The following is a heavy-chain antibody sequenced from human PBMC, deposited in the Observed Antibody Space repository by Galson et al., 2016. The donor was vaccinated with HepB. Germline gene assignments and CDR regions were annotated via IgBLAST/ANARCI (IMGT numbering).Heavy chain of an antibody. CDR2: IRGSDGST. Sequence: SLRLSCAASGFTFSSYVMSWVRQAPGKGLEWVSSIRGSDGSTYYADSVKGRFTISRDNSKHTLYLQMNSLRAEDTAVYYCARGGGITMIRGVMPGWFDPWGQGTLVTVSS. D-gene: IGHD3-10*01. J-gene: IGHJ5*02. CDR1: GFTFSSYV. V-gene: IGHV3-23*01. CDR3: ARGGGITMIRGVMPGWFDP.